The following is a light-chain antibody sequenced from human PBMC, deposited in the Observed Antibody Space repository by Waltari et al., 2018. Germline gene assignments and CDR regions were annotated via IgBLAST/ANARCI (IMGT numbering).Light chain of an antibody. Sequence: QSALTQPPSASGSPGQSVTIPCTGTSSDVGGYNYVSWYQQHPGKAPKLMIYEVSKRPSGVPDRFSGSKSGNTASLTVSGLQAEDEADYYCSSYAVSNNPYVFGSGTKVTVL. CDR1: SSDVGGYNY. J-gene: IGLJ1*01. CDR2: EVS. V-gene: IGLV2-8*01. CDR3: SSYAVSNNPYV.